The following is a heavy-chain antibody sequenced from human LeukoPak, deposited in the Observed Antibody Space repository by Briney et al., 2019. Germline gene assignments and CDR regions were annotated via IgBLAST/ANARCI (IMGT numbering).Heavy chain of an antibody. D-gene: IGHD3-22*01. J-gene: IGHJ4*02. CDR3: ARSYYYDSSHTVDY. V-gene: IGHV3-33*01. CDR1: GFTFSSYG. Sequence: GGSLRLSCAASGFTFSSYGMHGVRQARGKGGEGGGVIWYDGSNKYYADSVKGRFTISRDSSKNTLYLQMNSLRAEDTAVYYCARSYYYDSSHTVDYWGQGTLVTVSS. CDR2: IWYDGSNK.